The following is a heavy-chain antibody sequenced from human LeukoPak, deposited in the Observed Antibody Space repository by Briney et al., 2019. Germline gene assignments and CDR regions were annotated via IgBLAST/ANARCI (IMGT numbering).Heavy chain of an antibody. J-gene: IGHJ6*03. V-gene: IGHV1-2*02. D-gene: IGHD2-15*01. Sequence: ASVKVSCKASGYTFTGYHMHWVRQAPGQGPEWMGWINPNNGGTRFAQKFQGRVTMTRDTSLSTAYMELSSLTSDDTAVYYCARTFCGGGPCYDYYYYYMDVWGKRTTVTVSS. CDR1: GYTFTGYH. CDR3: ARTFCGGGPCYDYYYYYMDV. CDR2: INPNNGGT.